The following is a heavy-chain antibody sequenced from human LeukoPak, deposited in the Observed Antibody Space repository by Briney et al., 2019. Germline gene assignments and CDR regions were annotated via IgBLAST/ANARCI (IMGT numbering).Heavy chain of an antibody. CDR1: GGSISSYY. Sequence: SETLSLTCTVSGGSISSYYWSWIRQPPGKGLEWIGYIYYSGSTNYNPSLKSRVTISVDTSKNQFSLKLSSVTAADTAVYYCARTLWFGELDAFDIWGQGTMVTVSS. CDR3: ARTLWFGELDAFDI. D-gene: IGHD3-10*01. CDR2: IYYSGST. V-gene: IGHV4-59*01. J-gene: IGHJ3*02.